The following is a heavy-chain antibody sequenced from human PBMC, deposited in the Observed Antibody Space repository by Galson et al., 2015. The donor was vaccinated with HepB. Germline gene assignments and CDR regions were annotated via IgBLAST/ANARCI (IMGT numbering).Heavy chain of an antibody. J-gene: IGHJ4*02. CDR2: ISSSGSTI. D-gene: IGHD5-12*01. V-gene: IGHV3-48*03. Sequence: SLRLSCAASGFTFSSYEMNWVRQAPGKGLEWVSYISSSGSTIYYADSVKGRFTISRDNAKNSLYLQMNSLRAEDTAVYYCARGDSDYDNDPLRYWGQGTLVTVSS. CDR1: GFTFSSYE. CDR3: ARGDSDYDNDPLRY.